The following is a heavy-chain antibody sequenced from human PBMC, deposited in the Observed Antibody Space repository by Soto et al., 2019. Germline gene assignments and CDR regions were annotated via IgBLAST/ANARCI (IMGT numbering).Heavy chain of an antibody. CDR3: ARSGPLISIVLMVYAKYGMDV. Sequence: GGSLRLSCAASGFTFSSYAMHWVRQAPGKGLEWVAVMSYDGSNKYYADSVKGRFTISRDNSKNTLYLQMNSLRAEDTAVYYCARSGPLISIVLMVYAKYGMDVWGRGTTVTVS. CDR2: MSYDGSNK. V-gene: IGHV3-30-3*01. J-gene: IGHJ6*02. D-gene: IGHD2-8*01. CDR1: GFTFSSYA.